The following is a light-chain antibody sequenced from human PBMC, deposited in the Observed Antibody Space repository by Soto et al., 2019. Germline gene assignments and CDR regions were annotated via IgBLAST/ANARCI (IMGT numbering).Light chain of an antibody. V-gene: IGKV1-5*01. CDR2: DAS. J-gene: IGKJ1*01. Sequence: DNQMTQSPSTLSASIGERVTMTFRASQSISSWLAWYQQKPGKAPKLLIYDASSLESGVPSRFSGSGSGTEFTLTISSLQPDDFATYYCQQYNSYAWTFGQGTKV. CDR1: QSISSW. CDR3: QQYNSYAWT.